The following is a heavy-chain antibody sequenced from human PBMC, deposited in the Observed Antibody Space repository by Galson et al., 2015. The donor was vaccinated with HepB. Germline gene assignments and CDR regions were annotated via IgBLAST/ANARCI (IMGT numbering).Heavy chain of an antibody. J-gene: IGHJ4*02. D-gene: IGHD1-26*01. V-gene: IGHV3-23*01. Sequence: SLRLSCAASGFIFSSYSMNWVRQAPGKGLEWVSIISGTSTRGVTYYSDSVKGRFTTYRDNSKNILYLQTNFLRDEDTAVYYCANLPSPRIVGQFFYFDYWGLGTQVTVSS. CDR1: GFIFSSYS. CDR2: ISGTSTRGVT. CDR3: ANLPSPRIVGQFFYFDY.